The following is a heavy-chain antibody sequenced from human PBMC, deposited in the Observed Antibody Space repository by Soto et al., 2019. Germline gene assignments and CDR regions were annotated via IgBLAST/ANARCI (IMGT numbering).Heavy chain of an antibody. V-gene: IGHV3-49*03. D-gene: IGHD3-10*01. CDR3: TSHFVYYYGSGSQIDY. CDR1: GFTFGDYA. Sequence: WVPRLSCTASGFTFGDYAMSWFRQAPGKGLEWVGFIRSKAYGGTTEYAASVKGRFTISRDDSKSIAYLQMNSLKTEDTAVYYCTSHFVYYYGSGSQIDYWGQGTLVTVSS. J-gene: IGHJ4*02. CDR2: IRSKAYGGTT.